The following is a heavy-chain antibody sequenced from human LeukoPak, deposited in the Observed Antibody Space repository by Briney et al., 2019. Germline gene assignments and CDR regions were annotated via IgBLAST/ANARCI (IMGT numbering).Heavy chain of an antibody. J-gene: IGHJ4*02. V-gene: IGHV1-2*02. CDR3: ARDPGYDYVWGSYRYGFDY. Sequence: GASVKVSCKASGYTXTGYYMHWVRQAPGQGLEWMGWINPKSGGTNYAQKFQGRVSMTRDTSISTAYMELSRLRSDDTAVYYCARDPGYDYVWGSYRYGFDYWGQGILVTVSS. D-gene: IGHD3-16*02. CDR1: GYTXTGYY. CDR2: INPKSGGT.